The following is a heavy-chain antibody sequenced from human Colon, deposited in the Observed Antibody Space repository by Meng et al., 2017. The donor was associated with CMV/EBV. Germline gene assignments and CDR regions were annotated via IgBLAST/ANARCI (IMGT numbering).Heavy chain of an antibody. D-gene: IGHD2-21*02. J-gene: IGHJ2*01. CDR2: SYNSGST. CDR3: AREVTAGADWYFDL. CDR1: GGYISGGDYY. V-gene: IGHV4-30-4*08. Sequence: SGGYISGGDYYWSWVRQPPGKGLEWIGFSYNSGSTTYNPSVKSRVTISVDPFKNQFSLKLSSVTAADTAVYYCAREVTAGADWYFDLWGRGTLVTVSS.